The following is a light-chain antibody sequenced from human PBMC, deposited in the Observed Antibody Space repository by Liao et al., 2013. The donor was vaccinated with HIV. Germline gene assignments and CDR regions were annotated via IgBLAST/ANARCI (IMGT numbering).Light chain of an antibody. V-gene: IGLV3-1*01. Sequence: SFDLTQPPSMAVSAGQTATITCSGQRLGDKFTCWFQQRPGQSPILVIYQDTKRPSGIPERFSGSTSGNTATLAIRATQPVDEADYFCLAWDNRSGVFGPGTTVTVL. J-gene: IGLJ1*01. CDR2: QDT. CDR1: RLGDKF. CDR3: LAWDNRSGV.